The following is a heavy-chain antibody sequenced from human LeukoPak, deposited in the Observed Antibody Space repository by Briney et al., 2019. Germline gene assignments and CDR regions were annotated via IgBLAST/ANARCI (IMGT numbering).Heavy chain of an antibody. V-gene: IGHV4-61*08. CDR2: IYYSGST. Sequence: PSQTLSLTCTVSGGSISSGGYYWSWIRQPPGKGLEWIGYIYYSGSTNYNPSLKSRVTISVDTSKNQFSLKLSSVTAADTAVYYCARAVADAFDIWGQGTMVTVSS. CDR1: GGSISSGGYY. CDR3: ARAVADAFDI. D-gene: IGHD4-23*01. J-gene: IGHJ3*02.